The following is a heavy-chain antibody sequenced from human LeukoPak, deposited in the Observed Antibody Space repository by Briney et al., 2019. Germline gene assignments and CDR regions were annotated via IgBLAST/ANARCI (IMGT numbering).Heavy chain of an antibody. J-gene: IGHJ3*02. CDR3: ARVGYSGYDYRGAFDI. CDR2: IYTSGST. V-gene: IGHV4-61*02. CDR1: GGSISSGSYY. D-gene: IGHD5-12*01. Sequence: PSETLSLTCTVSGGSISSGSYYWSWIRQPAGKGLEWIGRIYTSGSTNYNPSLKSRVTISVDTSKNQFSLKLSSVTAADTAVYYCARVGYSGYDYRGAFDIWGQGTMVTVSS.